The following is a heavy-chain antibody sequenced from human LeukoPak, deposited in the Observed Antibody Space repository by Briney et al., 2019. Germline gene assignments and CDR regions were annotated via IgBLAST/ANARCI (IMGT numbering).Heavy chain of an antibody. CDR1: GFTFSSYA. CDR3: AKVMVSIAVALKPDFDY. J-gene: IGHJ4*02. Sequence: PGGSLRLSCAASGFTFSSYAMSWVRQAPGKGLEWVSAISGSGGSTYYADSVKGRFTISRDNSKNTLYLQMNSLRAEDTAVYYCAKVMVSIAVALKPDFDYWGQGTLVTVSS. D-gene: IGHD6-19*01. V-gene: IGHV3-23*01. CDR2: ISGSGGST.